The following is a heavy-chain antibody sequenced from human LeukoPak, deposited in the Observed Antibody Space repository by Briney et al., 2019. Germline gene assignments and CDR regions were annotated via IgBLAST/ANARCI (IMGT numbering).Heavy chain of an antibody. J-gene: IGHJ3*02. Sequence: SQTLSLTCTVSDGSISTGHYYWSWIRQPAGKGLEWIGRMYISGSTDYNPSLKSRVTISVDTSKNQFSLKLSSVTAADTAVYYCARLGVLRGDDAFDIWGQGTMVTVSS. CDR1: DGSISTGHYY. CDR3: ARLGVLRGDDAFDI. V-gene: IGHV4-61*02. CDR2: MYISGST. D-gene: IGHD3-10*01.